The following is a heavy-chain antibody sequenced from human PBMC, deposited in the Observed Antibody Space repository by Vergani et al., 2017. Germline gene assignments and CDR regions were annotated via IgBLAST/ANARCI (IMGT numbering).Heavy chain of an antibody. Sequence: EVQLVESGGGLVQPGGSLRLSCAASGFPFSSYWMSWVRQAPGKGLEWVANIKQDGSEKYYVDSVKGRFTISRDNAKNSLYLQMNSLRAEDTAVYYCAREGYCSGGSCYFGGDAFDIWGQGTMVTVSS. CDR1: GFPFSSYW. CDR3: AREGYCSGGSCYFGGDAFDI. D-gene: IGHD2-15*01. J-gene: IGHJ3*02. CDR2: IKQDGSEK. V-gene: IGHV3-7*03.